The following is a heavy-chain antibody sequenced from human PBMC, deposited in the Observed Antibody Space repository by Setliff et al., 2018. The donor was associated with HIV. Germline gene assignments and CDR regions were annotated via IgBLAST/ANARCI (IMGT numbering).Heavy chain of an antibody. J-gene: IGHJ4*02. CDR2: IHPSGGST. V-gene: IGHV1-46*04. Sequence: GASAKVSCKASGYTFTSYYIHWVRQAPGQGLEWMGVIHPSGGSTYYADSVKGRFTISRDNSKNTLYLQMNSLTAEDTAVYYCARDVSWRVRTYIDYWGQGALVTVSS. CDR1: GYTFTSYY. CDR3: ARDVSWRVRTYIDY. D-gene: IGHD3-3*01.